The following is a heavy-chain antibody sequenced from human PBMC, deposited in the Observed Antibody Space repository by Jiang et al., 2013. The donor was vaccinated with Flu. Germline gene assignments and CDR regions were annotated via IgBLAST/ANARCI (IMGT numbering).Heavy chain of an antibody. V-gene: IGHV1-18*01. CDR1: GYTFSDYG. Sequence: AEVKKPGASVTVSCKASGYTFSDYGITWVRQAPGQGLEWMGWISASNGNTNYAQKFQDRVTMTTDRSTTTAYMELRGLRSDDTAVYYCARQYYDILTGYYRWFDPWGQGTLVTISS. CDR3: ARQYYDILTGYYRWFDP. CDR2: ISASNGNT. D-gene: IGHD3-9*01. J-gene: IGHJ5*02.